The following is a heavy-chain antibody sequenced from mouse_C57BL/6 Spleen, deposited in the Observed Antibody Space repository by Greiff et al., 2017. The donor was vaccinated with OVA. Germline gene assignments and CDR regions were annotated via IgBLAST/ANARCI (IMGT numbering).Heavy chain of an antibody. CDR2: IYPGDGDT. D-gene: IGHD1-1*01. V-gene: IGHV1-82*01. J-gene: IGHJ2*01. CDR3: ARGLTTVVADY. CDR1: GYAFSSSW. Sequence: QVQLQQSGPELVKPGASVKISCKASGYAFSSSWMNWVKQRPGKGLEWIGRIYPGDGDTNYNGKFKGKATLTADKSSSTAYMQLSSLTSEDSAVYFCARGLTTVVADYWGQGTTLTVSS.